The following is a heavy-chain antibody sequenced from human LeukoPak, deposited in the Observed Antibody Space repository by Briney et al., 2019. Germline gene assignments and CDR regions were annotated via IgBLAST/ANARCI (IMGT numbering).Heavy chain of an antibody. J-gene: IGHJ3*02. CDR2: INPNSGGT. CDR3: AKTRYGGNPLGAFDI. CDR1: GYAFTGYF. V-gene: IGHV1-2*02. Sequence: ASVKVSCKASGYAFTGYFMHWVRQAPGQGLEWMGWINPNSGGTNSAQNLQGRVTMTRDTSISTAYMELSGLRSDDTAVYYCAKTRYGGNPLGAFDIWGQGTMVTVSS. D-gene: IGHD4-23*01.